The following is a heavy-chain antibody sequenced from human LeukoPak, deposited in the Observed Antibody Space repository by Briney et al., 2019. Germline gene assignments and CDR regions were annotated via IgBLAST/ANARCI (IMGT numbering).Heavy chain of an antibody. V-gene: IGHV4-4*07. D-gene: IGHD1-26*01. Sequence: SETLSLTCTVSGGSISSYYWSWIRRPAGMGLEWIGRIYTSGSTNYNPSLKSRVTISVDTSKNQFSLKLSSVTAADTAVYYCARDSGYLYSGSYYVDYWGQGTLVTVSS. CDR1: GGSISSYY. CDR2: IYTSGST. CDR3: ARDSGYLYSGSYYVDY. J-gene: IGHJ4*02.